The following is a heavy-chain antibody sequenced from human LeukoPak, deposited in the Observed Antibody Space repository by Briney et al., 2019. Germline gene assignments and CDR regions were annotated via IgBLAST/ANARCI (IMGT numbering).Heavy chain of an antibody. D-gene: IGHD3-10*01. Sequence: ASVKVSCKVSGYTPTELSMHWVRQAPGKGLEWMGGFDPEDGETIYAQKFQGRVTMTEDTSTDTAYMELSSLRSEDTAVYYCATAEVYYYGSGSYSYWGQETLVTVSS. J-gene: IGHJ4*02. CDR2: FDPEDGET. CDR1: GYTPTELS. V-gene: IGHV1-24*01. CDR3: ATAEVYYYGSGSYSY.